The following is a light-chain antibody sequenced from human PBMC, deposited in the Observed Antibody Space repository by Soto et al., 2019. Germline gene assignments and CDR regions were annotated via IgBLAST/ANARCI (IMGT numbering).Light chain of an antibody. CDR1: QSVGSN. V-gene: IGKV3-15*01. CDR2: GAS. CDR3: QQYNNWPPDRT. J-gene: IGKJ1*01. Sequence: EIVMTQSPATLSVSPGERATLSCRASQSVGSNLAWYQQKPGQAPRLLIYGASTRATGIPARFRGRGSGTEFSLTISSLQSEDFAIYFCQQYNNWPPDRTFGQGTKVEIK.